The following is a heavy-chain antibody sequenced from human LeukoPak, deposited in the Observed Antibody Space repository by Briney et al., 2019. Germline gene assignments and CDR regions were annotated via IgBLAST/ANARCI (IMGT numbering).Heavy chain of an antibody. CDR1: GFTLSKYA. D-gene: IGHD1-1*01. Sequence: GGSLRLSCAASGFTLSKYAMSWVRQVPEKGLEWVSGISGSGGSTYYADSVKGRFTISRDNSKNTLHLQMNSLRAEDTALYYCAEWNSVYWYFDLWGRGTLVTVSS. J-gene: IGHJ2*01. V-gene: IGHV3-23*01. CDR3: AEWNSVYWYFDL. CDR2: ISGSGGST.